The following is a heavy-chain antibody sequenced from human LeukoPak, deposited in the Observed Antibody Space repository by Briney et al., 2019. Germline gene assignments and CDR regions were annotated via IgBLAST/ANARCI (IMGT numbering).Heavy chain of an antibody. V-gene: IGHV3-43*01. CDR2: ISWDGGST. CDR1: GFTFDDYT. Sequence: PGGSLRLSCAASGFTFDDYTMHWVRQAPGEGLEWVSLISWDGGSTYYADSVKGRFTISRDNSKNSLYLQMNSLRTEDTALYYCATAAARRTYAFDIWGQGTMVTVSS. J-gene: IGHJ3*02. D-gene: IGHD6-6*01. CDR3: ATAAARRTYAFDI.